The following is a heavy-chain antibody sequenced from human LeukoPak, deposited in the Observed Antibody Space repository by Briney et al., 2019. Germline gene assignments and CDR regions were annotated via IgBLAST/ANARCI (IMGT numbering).Heavy chain of an antibody. D-gene: IGHD4-17*01. Sequence: PGGSLRLSCAASGFTFSSYWMHWVRQAPGKGLVWVSRINSDGSSTSYADSVKGRFTISRDNAKNTLYLQMNSLRAEDTAVYYCARVRNDYGDFAFDYWGQGTLVTVSS. J-gene: IGHJ4*02. CDR2: INSDGSST. CDR3: ARVRNDYGDFAFDY. V-gene: IGHV3-74*01. CDR1: GFTFSSYW.